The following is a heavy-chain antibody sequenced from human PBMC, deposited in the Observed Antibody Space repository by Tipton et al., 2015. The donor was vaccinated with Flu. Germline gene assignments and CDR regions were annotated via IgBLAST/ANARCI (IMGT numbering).Heavy chain of an antibody. Sequence: TLSLTCTVSGGSISSYYWSWIRQPPGKGLEWIGYIYYSGSTNYNPSLKSRVTMSVDTSKNQFSLKLSSVTAADTAVYYCARAGLHPDYYYYMDVWGKGTTVTVSS. V-gene: IGHV4-59*01. CDR2: IYYSGST. D-gene: IGHD4-11*01. J-gene: IGHJ6*03. CDR1: GGSISSYY. CDR3: ARAGLHPDYYYYMDV.